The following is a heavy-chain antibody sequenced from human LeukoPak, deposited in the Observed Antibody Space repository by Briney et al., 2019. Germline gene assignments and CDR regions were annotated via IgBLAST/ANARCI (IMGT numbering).Heavy chain of an antibody. CDR1: GFTFSSYS. CDR3: ARGIAADPHVGDY. Sequence: GGSLRLSCAASGFTFSSYSMNWVRQAPGKGLEWVSSISSSSSYIYYADTVKGRFTISRDNAKSSLYLQMNSLRAEDTAVYYCARGIAADPHVGDYWGQGTLVTVSS. D-gene: IGHD6-13*01. J-gene: IGHJ4*02. CDR2: ISSSSSYI. V-gene: IGHV3-21*01.